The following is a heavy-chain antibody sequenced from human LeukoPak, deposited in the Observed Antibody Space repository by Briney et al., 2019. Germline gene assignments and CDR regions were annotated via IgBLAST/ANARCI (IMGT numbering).Heavy chain of an antibody. J-gene: IGHJ4*02. D-gene: IGHD1-26*01. CDR2: ISAYNGNT. CDR3: ARDVVGATRPLFDY. Sequence: ASVKVSCRASRYTFTSYGISWVRQAPGQGLEGMGWISAYNGNTNYAQKLQGRVTMTTDTSTSTAYMELRSLRSDDTAVYYCARDVVGATRPLFDYWGQGTLVTVS. CDR1: RYTFTSYG. V-gene: IGHV1-18*01.